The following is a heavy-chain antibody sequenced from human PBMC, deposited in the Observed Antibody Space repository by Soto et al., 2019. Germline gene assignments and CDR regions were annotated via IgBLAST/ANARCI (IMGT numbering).Heavy chain of an antibody. CDR2: GLRPDYT. CDR3: VAGPDRAKSTY. J-gene: IGHJ4*01. Sequence: PSETLSLTCTVSGGSINDYYWSWTRQPPGKGLEWIAYGLRPDYTGYNPSLRNRDTISSDTSKNQFSLRLISVAAADTAVYYCVAGPDRAKSTYWGQGTLVTVSS. CDR1: GGSINDYY. V-gene: IGHV4-59*01.